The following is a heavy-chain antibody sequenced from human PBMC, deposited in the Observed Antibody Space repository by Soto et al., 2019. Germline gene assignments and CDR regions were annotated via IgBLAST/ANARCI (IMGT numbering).Heavy chain of an antibody. CDR2: ISAYNGNT. CDR3: ATDYGVNPVRDGMDV. D-gene: IGHD4-17*01. J-gene: IGHJ6*02. CDR1: GYTFTSYG. Sequence: ASVKVSCKASGYTFTSYGISWVRQAPGQGLEWMGWISAYNGNTNYAQKLQGRVTMTTDTSTSTAYMELRSLRSDDTAVDYCATDYGVNPVRDGMDVWGQGTTVPVPS. V-gene: IGHV1-18*01.